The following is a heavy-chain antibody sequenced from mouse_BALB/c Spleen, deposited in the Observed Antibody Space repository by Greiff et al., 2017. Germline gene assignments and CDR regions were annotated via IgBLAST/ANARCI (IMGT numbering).Heavy chain of an antibody. J-gene: IGHJ2*01. Sequence: VQLQQTGPELVKPGASVKISCKASGYSFTDYIMLWVKQSHGKSLEWIGNINPYYGSTSYNLKFKGKATLTVDKSSSTAYMQLNSLTSEDSAVYYCARDSSGHGYFDYWGQGTTLTVSS. CDR3: ARDSSGHGYFDY. V-gene: IGHV1-39*01. D-gene: IGHD3-2*01. CDR2: INPYYGST. CDR1: GYSFTDYI.